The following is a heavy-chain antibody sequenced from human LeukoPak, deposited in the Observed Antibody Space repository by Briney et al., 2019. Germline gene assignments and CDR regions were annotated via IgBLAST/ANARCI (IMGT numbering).Heavy chain of an antibody. J-gene: IGHJ4*02. V-gene: IGHV3-30*18. CDR2: ISYDGSNK. CDR3: AKDRNYFDY. CDR1: GFTFSSYG. Sequence: GGSLRLSCAASGFTFSSYGMHWVRQAPGKGLEWVAVISYDGSNKYYADSVKGRFTISRDNSKNTLYLQMNSLRAEDTAVYYCAKDRNYFDYWGQGTLVTVSS.